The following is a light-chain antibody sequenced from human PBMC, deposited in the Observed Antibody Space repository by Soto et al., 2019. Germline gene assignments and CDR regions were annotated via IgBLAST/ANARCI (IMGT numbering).Light chain of an antibody. Sequence: QAVVTQPASVSGSPGQSITISCTGTTSDVGGYNYVSWYQQYPGKAPKLIIYDVSHRPSGVSNRFSGSKSGNTASLTISGLQAEDEADYYCSSYTSTNKGVFGGGTKLTVL. V-gene: IGLV2-14*01. CDR1: TSDVGGYNY. J-gene: IGLJ2*01. CDR2: DVS. CDR3: SSYTSTNKGV.